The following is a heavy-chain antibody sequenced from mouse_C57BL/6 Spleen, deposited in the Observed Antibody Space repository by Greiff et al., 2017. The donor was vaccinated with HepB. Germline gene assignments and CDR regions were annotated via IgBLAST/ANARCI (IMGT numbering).Heavy chain of an antibody. CDR3: ARKGEFITTVVATGDYAMDY. V-gene: IGHV2-9-1*01. D-gene: IGHD1-1*01. Sequence: VKVVESGPGLVAPSQSLSITCTVSGFSLTSYAISWVRQPPGKGLEWLGVIWTGGGTNYNSALKSRLSISKDNSKSQVFLKMNSLQTDDTARYYCARKGEFITTVVATGDYAMDYWGQGTSVTVSS. CDR1: GFSLTSYA. CDR2: IWTGGGT. J-gene: IGHJ4*01.